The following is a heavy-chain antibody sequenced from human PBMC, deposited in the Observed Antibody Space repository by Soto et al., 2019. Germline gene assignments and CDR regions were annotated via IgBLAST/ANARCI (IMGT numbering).Heavy chain of an antibody. Sequence: PGGSLRLSCGASGFTFSNYYMSWIRQAPGKGLEWVSYISSTGRTIYYADSVKGRFTVSRDNAQNSLSLKLNSLSVEDTAVYYCARSYSSGWEFDYWGQGTQVT. CDR2: ISSTGRTI. CDR3: ARSYSSGWEFDY. D-gene: IGHD6-19*01. CDR1: GFTFSNYY. J-gene: IGHJ4*02. V-gene: IGHV3-11*01.